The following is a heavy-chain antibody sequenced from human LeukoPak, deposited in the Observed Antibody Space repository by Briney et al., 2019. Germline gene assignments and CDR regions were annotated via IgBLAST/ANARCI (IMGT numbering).Heavy chain of an antibody. CDR1: GGSINSYY. CDR2: IYYRGST. D-gene: IGHD4-17*01. J-gene: IGHJ6*02. CDR3: ARLNGAFYYYYYGMDV. V-gene: IGHV4-59*01. Sequence: PSETLSLTCTVPGGSINSYYWSWIRQPPGKGLEWVGYIYYRGSTNNNPSLKSRVTISVDTSKNQFSLKLSSVTAADTAVYYCARLNGAFYYYYYGMDVWGQGTTVTVSS.